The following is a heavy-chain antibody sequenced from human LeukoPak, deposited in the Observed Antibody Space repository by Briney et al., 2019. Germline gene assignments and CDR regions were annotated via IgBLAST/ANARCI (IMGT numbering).Heavy chain of an antibody. Sequence: PGRSLRLSRVASGFTFSSYELDWARQVPSKGLECVSHLGSSAADIYYAHSVKGRFTIARDNAKNSLYLQMDNLTAEDTAVYYSAKNLRRYVAADYWVQGTLVTVSS. D-gene: IGHD2/OR15-2a*01. CDR3: AKNLRRYVAADY. CDR1: GFTFSSYE. J-gene: IGHJ4*02. V-gene: IGHV3-48*03. CDR2: LGSSAADI.